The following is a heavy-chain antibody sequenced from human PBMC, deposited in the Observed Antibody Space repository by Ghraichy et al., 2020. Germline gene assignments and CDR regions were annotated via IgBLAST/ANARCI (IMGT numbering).Heavy chain of an antibody. V-gene: IGHV4-34*01. J-gene: IGHJ5*02. CDR3: ARYGGGAHGGRRVAARPSWFDP. CDR1: GGSFSGYY. CDR2: INHSGST. Sequence: SETLSLTCAVYGGSFSGYYWSWIRQPPGKGLEWIGEINHSGSTNYNPSLKSRVTISVDTSKNQFSLKLSSVTAADTAVYYCARYGGGAHGGRRVAARPSWFDPWGQGTLVTVSS. D-gene: IGHD6-6*01.